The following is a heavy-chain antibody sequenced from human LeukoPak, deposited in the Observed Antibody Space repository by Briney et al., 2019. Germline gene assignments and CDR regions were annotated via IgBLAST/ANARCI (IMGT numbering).Heavy chain of an antibody. Sequence: KTGGSLRLSCAASGLTFSDSYMTWIPQAPGKGLEWVSYISICSSHIKYADSVKGRFTISRDDARNSLYLQMNSLRAEDTAVYYCARVVGDTGYYFDPWGEGTLVTVSP. V-gene: IGHV3-11*06. CDR1: GLTFSDSY. J-gene: IGHJ4*02. CDR3: ARVVGDTGYYFDP. D-gene: IGHD2-21*01. CDR2: ISICSSHI.